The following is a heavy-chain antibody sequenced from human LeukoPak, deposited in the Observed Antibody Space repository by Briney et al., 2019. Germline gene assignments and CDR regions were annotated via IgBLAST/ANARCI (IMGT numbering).Heavy chain of an antibody. Sequence: ASVKVSCKASGYTFTGYYVHWVRQAPGQGLEGMGRINPNSGDTNYAQKFQGRVTMTRDTSIGTAYMELSRLRSDDTAVYYCARDYCGGDCFPDYWGQGTLVTVSS. D-gene: IGHD2-21*02. V-gene: IGHV1-2*06. CDR3: ARDYCGGDCFPDY. CDR1: GYTFTGYY. J-gene: IGHJ4*02. CDR2: INPNSGDT.